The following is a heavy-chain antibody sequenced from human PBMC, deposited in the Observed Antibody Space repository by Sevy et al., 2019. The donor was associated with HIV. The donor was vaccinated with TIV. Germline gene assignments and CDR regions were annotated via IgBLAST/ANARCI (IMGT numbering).Heavy chain of an antibody. V-gene: IGHV4-4*07. D-gene: IGHD1-26*01. Sequence: SETLSLTCTVSGGSINSYYWSWVRQPAGKGLEWIGRIYTSGTTNYNPPLKSRVTMSVDTSKNQFSLKLSSVTAADTAVYYCARAGRETYGMDVWGQGTTVTVSS. J-gene: IGHJ6*02. CDR2: IYTSGTT. CDR1: GGSINSYY. CDR3: ARAGRETYGMDV.